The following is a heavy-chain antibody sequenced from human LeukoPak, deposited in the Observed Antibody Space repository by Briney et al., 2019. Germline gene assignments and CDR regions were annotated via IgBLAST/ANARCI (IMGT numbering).Heavy chain of an antibody. CDR2: IKQDGSEK. D-gene: IGHD3-9*01. V-gene: IGHV3-7*05. Sequence: ESGGSLRLSCAASGFTISNYWMSWVRQAPGKGLEWVANIKQDGSEKYYVDSVKGRFTISRDNAKNSLYLQMNSLRAEDTAVYYCARVVLTGLYKGYFDYWGQGTLVTVSS. CDR1: GFTISNYW. J-gene: IGHJ4*02. CDR3: ARVVLTGLYKGYFDY.